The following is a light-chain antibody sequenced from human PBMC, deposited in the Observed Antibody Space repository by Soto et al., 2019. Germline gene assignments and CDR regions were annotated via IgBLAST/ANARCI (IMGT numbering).Light chain of an antibody. V-gene: IGKV3-15*01. J-gene: IGKJ4*01. CDR1: QSVSNN. CDR3: QQLLT. Sequence: EIVLTQSPGTLSLSPVERATLSCRASQSVSNNYLAWYQQKPGQAPRLLIYGASTRATGIPARFSGSGSGTEFTLTISSLQSEDFAVYYCQQLLTFGGGTKVDIK. CDR2: GAS.